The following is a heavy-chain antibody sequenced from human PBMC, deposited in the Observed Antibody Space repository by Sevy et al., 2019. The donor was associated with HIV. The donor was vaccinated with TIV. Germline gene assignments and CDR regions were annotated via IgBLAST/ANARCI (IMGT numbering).Heavy chain of an antibody. Sequence: GGSLRLSCAASGFTFSSYAMHWVRQAPGKGLEWVAVISYDGSNKYYADSVKGRFTISRDNSKNTLYLQMNSLRAEDTVVYYGARGPGVVRGFIMGKFDVWGQGTLVTVSS. CDR2: ISYDGSNK. V-gene: IGHV3-30-3*01. CDR3: ARGPGVVRGFIMGKFDV. D-gene: IGHD3-10*01. CDR1: GFTFSSYA. J-gene: IGHJ4*02.